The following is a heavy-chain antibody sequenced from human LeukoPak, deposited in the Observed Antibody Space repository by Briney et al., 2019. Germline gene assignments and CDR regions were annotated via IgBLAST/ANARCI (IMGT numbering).Heavy chain of an antibody. CDR2: IYHSGST. CDR3: ARAGVVVTAIFAFDI. V-gene: IGHV4-4*02. D-gene: IGHD2-21*02. J-gene: IGHJ3*02. CDR1: GGSISSSNW. Sequence: PSETLSLTCAVSGGSISSSNWWSWVRQPPGKGLEWIGEIYHSGSTYYNPSLKSRVTISVDRSKNQFSLKLSSVTAADTAVYYCARAGVVVTAIFAFDIWGQGTMVTVSS.